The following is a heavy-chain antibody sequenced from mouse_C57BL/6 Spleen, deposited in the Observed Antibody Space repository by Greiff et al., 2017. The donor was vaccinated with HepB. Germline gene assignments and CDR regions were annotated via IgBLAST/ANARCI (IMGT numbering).Heavy chain of an antibody. D-gene: IGHD6-1*01. CDR2: IDPENGDT. Sequence: EVQLQQSGAELVRPGASVKLSCTASGFNIKDDYMHWVKQRPEQGLEWIGWIDPENGDTEYASKFQGKATITADPSSNTAYLQLSSLTSEDTAVYYCTTPPASDYWGQGTTLTVSS. V-gene: IGHV14-4*01. CDR1: GFNIKDDY. CDR3: TTPPASDY. J-gene: IGHJ2*01.